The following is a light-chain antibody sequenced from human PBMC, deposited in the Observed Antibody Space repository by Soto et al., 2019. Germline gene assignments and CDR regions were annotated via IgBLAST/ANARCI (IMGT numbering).Light chain of an antibody. J-gene: IGKJ1*01. CDR2: GAS. V-gene: IGKV3-15*01. CDR1: QSVSSK. Sequence: EIVMTQSPATLSVSPGEGATLSCRASQSVSSKLAGYQQKPGQAPRLLIYGASTRATGIPARFSGSGSGTEFTLIISSLQSEASAVYYCQQYNSWLWTFGQGTKVEIK. CDR3: QQYNSWLWT.